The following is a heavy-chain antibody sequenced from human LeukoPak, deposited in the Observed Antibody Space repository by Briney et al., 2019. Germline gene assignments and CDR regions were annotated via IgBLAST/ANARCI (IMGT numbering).Heavy chain of an antibody. CDR2: ISGGGVYT. D-gene: IGHD1-26*01. CDR3: AKNRSVVWEAGDDFDI. V-gene: IGHV3-23*01. J-gene: IGHJ3*02. Sequence: GGSLRLSCAASGFTFSSYWMHWVRQVPGKGLVWVSTISGGGVYTYYADSVKGRFTFSRENSKNTLYLHMNSLRVEDTAAYYCAKNRSVVWEAGDDFDIWGQGTMVTVSS. CDR1: GFTFSSYW.